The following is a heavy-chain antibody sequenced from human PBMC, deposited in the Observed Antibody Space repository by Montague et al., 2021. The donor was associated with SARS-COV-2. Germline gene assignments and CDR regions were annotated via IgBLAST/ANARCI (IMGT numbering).Heavy chain of an antibody. CDR3: ARRPGTFGAAFDI. D-gene: IGHD3-10*01. CDR2: LYHSGGT. Sequence: SETLSLTCTVSGGTISSDSFYWGWPRQPPGKGLEWIGLLYHSGGTYNGPSLKRRCSISVDTSKNQFSLKVTSVTAADTAVYYCARRPGTFGAAFDIWGLGTMVTAAS. J-gene: IGHJ3*02. CDR1: GGTISSDSFY. V-gene: IGHV4-39*01.